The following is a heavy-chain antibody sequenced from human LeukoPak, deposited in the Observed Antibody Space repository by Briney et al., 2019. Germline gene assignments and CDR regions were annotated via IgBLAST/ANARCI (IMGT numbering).Heavy chain of an antibody. CDR2: IYYSGST. Sequence: SQTLSLTCTVSGGSISSGGYYWSWIRQHPGKGLEWIDYIYYSGSTYYNPSLKSRVTISVDTSKNQFSLKLSSVTAADTAVYYCARVAGAVFDAFDIWGQGTMVTVSS. CDR3: ARVAGAVFDAFDI. J-gene: IGHJ3*02. CDR1: GGSISSGGYY. V-gene: IGHV4-31*03. D-gene: IGHD1-26*01.